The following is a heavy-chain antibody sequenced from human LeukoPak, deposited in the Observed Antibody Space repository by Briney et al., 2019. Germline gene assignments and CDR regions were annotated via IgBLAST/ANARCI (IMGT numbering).Heavy chain of an antibody. Sequence: EASVKVFCKASGYTFTSYGISWVRQAPGQGLEWMGWISAYNGNTNYAQKLQGRVTMTTDTSTSTAYMELRSLRSDDTAVYYCAGSYYDILTGSIPYYYYYGMDVWGQGTTVTVSS. D-gene: IGHD3-9*01. CDR1: GYTFTSYG. V-gene: IGHV1-18*01. J-gene: IGHJ6*02. CDR3: AGSYYDILTGSIPYYYYYGMDV. CDR2: ISAYNGNT.